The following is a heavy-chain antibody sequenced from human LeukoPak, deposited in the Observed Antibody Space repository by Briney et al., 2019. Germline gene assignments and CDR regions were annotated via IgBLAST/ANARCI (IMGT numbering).Heavy chain of an antibody. CDR2: ISSSSSYI. J-gene: IGHJ6*02. CDR1: GFTFSSYS. CDR3: ARDRGYYYYGMDV. V-gene: IGHV3-21*01. Sequence: GGSLRLSCAASGFTFSSYSMNWVRQAPGKGLEWVSSISSSSSYIYYADSVKGRFTISRDNAKDSLYLQMNSLRAEDTAVYYCARDRGYYYYGMDVWGQGTTVTVSS.